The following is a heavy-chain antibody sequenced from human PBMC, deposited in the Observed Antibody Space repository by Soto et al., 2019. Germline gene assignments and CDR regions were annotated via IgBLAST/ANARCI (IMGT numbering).Heavy chain of an antibody. Sequence: LRLSCAASGFTFSSYSMNWVRQAPGKGLEWVSSISSSSSYIYYADSVKGRFTISRDNAKNSLYLQMNSLRAEDTAVYYCARGEDYGGNSGADYWGQGTLVTVSS. J-gene: IGHJ4*02. CDR1: GFTFSSYS. CDR2: ISSSSSYI. V-gene: IGHV3-21*01. D-gene: IGHD4-17*01. CDR3: ARGEDYGGNSGADY.